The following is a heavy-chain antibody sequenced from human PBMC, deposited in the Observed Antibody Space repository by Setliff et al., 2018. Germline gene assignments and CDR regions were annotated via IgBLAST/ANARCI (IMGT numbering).Heavy chain of an antibody. D-gene: IGHD3-22*01. V-gene: IGHV4-61*10. CDR2: IAYSGTT. CDR1: GGSVSSGSYY. CDR3: ARESRYYYDNLGTLDY. J-gene: IGHJ4*02. Sequence: PSETLSLTCAVSGGSVSSGSYYWSWIRQPAGKGLEWIGYIAYSGTTNYNPSLKSRVTMSVDTSKNQFSLKLNSVTAADMAVYYCARESRYYYDNLGTLDYWGQGTLVTVSS.